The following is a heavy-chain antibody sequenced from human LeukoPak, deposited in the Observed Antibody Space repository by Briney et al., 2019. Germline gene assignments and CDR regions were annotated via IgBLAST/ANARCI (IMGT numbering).Heavy chain of an antibody. CDR3: ARDDSSSWSSDFDY. Sequence: ASVKVSCKASGYTFTAYYLHWVRQAPGQGLEWMGRINPNSGYTDYAQKFQGRVTMTREMSISTAYMELSSLRSDDTAVYYCARDDSSSWSSDFDYWGQGTLVTVSS. CDR2: INPNSGYT. CDR1: GYTFTAYY. J-gene: IGHJ4*02. V-gene: IGHV1-2*06. D-gene: IGHD6-13*01.